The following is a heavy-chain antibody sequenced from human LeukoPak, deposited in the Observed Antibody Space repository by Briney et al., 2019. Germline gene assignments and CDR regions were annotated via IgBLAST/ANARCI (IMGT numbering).Heavy chain of an antibody. Sequence: SETLSLTCTVSGGSISSSPYYWGWIRQPPGKGLEWIGEINHSGRTNYNPSLKSRVTISVDTSKNQFSLKLSSVTAAYTAVYYCARFGASSSSWYMGAYYMDVWGKGTTVTVSS. CDR2: INHSGRT. CDR1: GGSISSSPYY. D-gene: IGHD6-13*01. V-gene: IGHV4-39*07. CDR3: ARFGASSSSWYMGAYYMDV. J-gene: IGHJ6*03.